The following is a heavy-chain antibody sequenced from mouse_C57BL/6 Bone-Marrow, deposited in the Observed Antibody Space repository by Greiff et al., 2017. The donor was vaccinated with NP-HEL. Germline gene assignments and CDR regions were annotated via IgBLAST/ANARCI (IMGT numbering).Heavy chain of an antibody. CDR2: IYPGNSDT. J-gene: IGHJ4*01. CDR1: GYTFTSYW. V-gene: IGHV1-5*01. D-gene: IGHD2-2*01. CDR3: TRSTMVTTDYAMDY. Sequence: VQLQQSGTVLARPGASVKMSCKTSGYTFTSYWMHWVKQRPGQGLEWIGAIYPGNSDTSYNQKFKGKAKLTAVTSASTAYMELSSLTNEDSAVYYCTRSTMVTTDYAMDYWGQGTSVTVSS.